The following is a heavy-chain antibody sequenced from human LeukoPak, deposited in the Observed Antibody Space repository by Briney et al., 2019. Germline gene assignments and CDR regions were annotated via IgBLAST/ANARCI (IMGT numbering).Heavy chain of an antibody. J-gene: IGHJ5*02. CDR3: ARDRGPGWFDP. CDR2: IYSTGTI. Sequence: PWGSLRLSCAVSAFAVSSNYVSWVRQAPGKGLEWVSVIYSTGTIFYADSAKGRFTISRDNSKNTVYLQMNSLRPEDTAVYYCARDRGPGWFDPWGQGTLVTVSS. CDR1: AFAVSSNY. V-gene: IGHV3-66*03. D-gene: IGHD3-10*01.